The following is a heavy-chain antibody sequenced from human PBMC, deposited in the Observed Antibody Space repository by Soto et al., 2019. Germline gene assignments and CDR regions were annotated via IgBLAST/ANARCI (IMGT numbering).Heavy chain of an antibody. J-gene: IGHJ6*03. CDR3: ARGAGTGTTFYYYYYMDV. CDR2: INHSGST. CDR1: GGSFSGYY. V-gene: IGHV4-34*01. D-gene: IGHD1-7*01. Sequence: SETLSLTCAVYGGSFSGYYWSWIRQPPGKGLEWIGEINHSGSTNYNPSLKSRVTISVDTSKNQFSLKLSSVTAADTAVYYCARGAGTGTTFYYYYYMDVWGKGTTVTVSS.